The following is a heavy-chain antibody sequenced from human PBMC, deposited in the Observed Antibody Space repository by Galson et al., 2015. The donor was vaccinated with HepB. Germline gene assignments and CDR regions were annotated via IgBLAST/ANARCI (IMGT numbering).Heavy chain of an antibody. D-gene: IGHD4-17*01. CDR1: GFTFSSYA. V-gene: IGHV3-23*01. CDR2: ISGSGGST. Sequence: SLRLSCAASGFTFSSYAMSWVRQAPGKGLEWVSAISGSGGSTYYADSVKGRFTISRDNSKNTLYLQMNSLRAEDTAVYYCAKGPYGDYVPQHWGQGTLVTVSS. J-gene: IGHJ1*01. CDR3: AKGPYGDYVPQH.